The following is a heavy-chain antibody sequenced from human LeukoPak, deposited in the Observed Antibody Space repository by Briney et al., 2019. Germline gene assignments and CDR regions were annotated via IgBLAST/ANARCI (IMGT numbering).Heavy chain of an antibody. CDR1: SGSISNYY. J-gene: IGHJ3*02. V-gene: IGHV4-4*07. CDR2: IYSTGST. Sequence: PSETLSLTCTVSSGSISNYYWSWIRQPAGKGLEWIGRIYSTGSTTYNPSLKSRVTMSVDTSKNQFSLKLSSVTAADTAVYYCARDITLIVVSGVFDIWGQGTVVTVSS. D-gene: IGHD3-22*01. CDR3: ARDITLIVVSGVFDI.